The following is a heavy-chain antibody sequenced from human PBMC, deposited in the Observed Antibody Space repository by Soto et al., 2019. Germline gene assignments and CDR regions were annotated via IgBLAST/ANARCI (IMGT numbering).Heavy chain of an antibody. Sequence: ASVKVSCKASGYTFTSYYMHWVRQAPGQGLEWMGIINPSGGSTSYAQKFQGRVTMTRDTSTSTVYMELSSLRSEDTAVYYCASYSSSSYYYYYGMDVWGQGTTVTVSS. CDR3: ASYSSSSYYYYYGMDV. D-gene: IGHD6-6*01. CDR2: INPSGGST. V-gene: IGHV1-46*01. J-gene: IGHJ6*02. CDR1: GYTFTSYY.